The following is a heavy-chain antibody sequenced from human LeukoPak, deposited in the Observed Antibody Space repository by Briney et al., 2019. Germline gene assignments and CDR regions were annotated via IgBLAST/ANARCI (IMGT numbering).Heavy chain of an antibody. D-gene: IGHD3-10*01. CDR2: ISYDGSNK. J-gene: IGHJ4*02. Sequence: GGSLRLSCAASGFTFSSYSMNWVRQAPGKGLEWVAVISYDGSNKYYADSVKGRFTISRDNSKNTLYLQMNSLRAEDTAVYYCARASSRVGSNFDYWGQGTLVTVSS. CDR1: GFTFSSYS. CDR3: ARASSRVGSNFDY. V-gene: IGHV3-30*03.